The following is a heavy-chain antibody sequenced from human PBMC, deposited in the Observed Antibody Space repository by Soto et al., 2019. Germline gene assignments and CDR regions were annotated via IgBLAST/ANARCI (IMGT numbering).Heavy chain of an antibody. V-gene: IGHV1-69*13. CDR2: IIPIFGTA. Sequence: QVQLVQSGAEVKKPGASVKVSCKASGYTFTSYGISWVRQAPGQGLEWMGGIIPIFGTANYAQKFQGRVTITADESTSTAYMEMSRLRSNAVDVYSCAGVERYDDYYDSWGQGTLVTVSS. J-gene: IGHJ3*02. CDR1: GYTFTSYG. CDR3: AGVERYDDYYDS. D-gene: IGHD3-16*01.